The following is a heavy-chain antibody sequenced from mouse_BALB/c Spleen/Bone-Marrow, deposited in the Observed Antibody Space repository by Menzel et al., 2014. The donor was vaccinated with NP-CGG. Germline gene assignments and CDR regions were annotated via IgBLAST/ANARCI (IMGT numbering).Heavy chain of an antibody. CDR2: INPSSGYT. CDR3: ARFITTATEYFDY. D-gene: IGHD1-2*01. J-gene: IGHJ2*01. V-gene: IGHV1-4*01. CDR1: GYTFTSYT. Sequence: VQLQQSGAKLARPGASVKMSCKASGYTFTSYTMHWVKQRPGQGLEWIGYINPSSGYTNYNQKFKDKATLTADKSSSTAYMQLSSLTSEDSAVYYCARFITTATEYFDYWGQGTTHTVSS.